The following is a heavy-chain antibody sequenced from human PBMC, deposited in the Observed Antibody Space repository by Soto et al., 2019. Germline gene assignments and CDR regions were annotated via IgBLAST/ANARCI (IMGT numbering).Heavy chain of an antibody. Sequence: GGSLRLSCAASGFIFSNHGMHWVRQAPGKGLEWVALIWNDGSKKFYADSVKGRFTISRDKSKNTLYLQMNSLRAEDTAVYYCARGMNNWNYAIDYWGRGTLVTVSS. D-gene: IGHD1-7*01. CDR2: IWNDGSKK. V-gene: IGHV3-33*01. CDR3: ARGMNNWNYAIDY. J-gene: IGHJ4*02. CDR1: GFIFSNHG.